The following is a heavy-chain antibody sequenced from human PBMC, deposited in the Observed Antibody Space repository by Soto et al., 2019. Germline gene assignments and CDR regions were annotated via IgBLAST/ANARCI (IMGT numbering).Heavy chain of an antibody. CDR1: GFTFSSYG. V-gene: IGHV3-30*03. Sequence: QVQLVEYGGGVVQPGRSLRLSCAASGFTFSSYGMHWIRQAPGKGLEWVAVISYDGSNKYYADSVKGRFTISRDNSKNTLYLQMNSLRAEDTAVYYCARDGNSYDSSGPCFDYWGQGTLVTVSS. D-gene: IGHD3-22*01. CDR3: ARDGNSYDSSGPCFDY. CDR2: ISYDGSNK. J-gene: IGHJ4*02.